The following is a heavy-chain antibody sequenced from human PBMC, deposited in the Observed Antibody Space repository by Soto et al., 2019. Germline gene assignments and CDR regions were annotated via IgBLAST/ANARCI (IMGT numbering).Heavy chain of an antibody. CDR3: ARGITMIVVVITSHFDY. D-gene: IGHD3-22*01. CDR2: INPNRGGT. J-gene: IGHJ4*02. Sequence: QVQLVQSGAEVKKPGASVKVSCKASGYTFTGYYMHWVRQAPGQGLEWMGWINPNRGGTNYAQKFHGRVTMTRDTSISTAYMELSRLRSDETVVYDCARGITMIVVVITSHFDYWGQGTLVTVSS. V-gene: IGHV1-2*02. CDR1: GYTFTGYY.